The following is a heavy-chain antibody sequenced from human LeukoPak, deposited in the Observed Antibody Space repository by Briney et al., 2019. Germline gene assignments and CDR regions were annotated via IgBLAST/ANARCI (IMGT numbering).Heavy chain of an antibody. CDR2: IYYSGST. V-gene: IGHV4-39*01. D-gene: IGHD3-10*01. CDR3: AMVRGATFDY. CDR1: GGSISSSSYY. J-gene: IGHJ4*02. Sequence: SETLSLTCTVSGGSISSSSYYWGWIRQPPGKGLEWIGSIYYSGSTYYNPSLKSRVTISVDTSKNQFSLKLSSVTAADTAVYYCAMVRGATFDYWGQGTLVTVSS.